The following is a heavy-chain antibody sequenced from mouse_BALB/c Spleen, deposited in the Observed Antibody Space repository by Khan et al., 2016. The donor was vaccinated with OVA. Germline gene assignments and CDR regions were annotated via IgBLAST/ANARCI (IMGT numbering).Heavy chain of an antibody. CDR3: ARSTYRYAFAY. D-gene: IGHD2-14*01. CDR1: GDSITSGY. Sequence: EVQLQESGPSLVKPSQTLSLTCSVTGDSITSGYWRWIRKFPGNKLEYIGYMIYTGYTDYNPPLKSRLAITRHTSNNQYYLKFNTVTTEDTATYYCARSTYRYAFAYWGQGTLVTVSA. J-gene: IGHJ3*01. CDR2: MIYTGYT. V-gene: IGHV3-8*02.